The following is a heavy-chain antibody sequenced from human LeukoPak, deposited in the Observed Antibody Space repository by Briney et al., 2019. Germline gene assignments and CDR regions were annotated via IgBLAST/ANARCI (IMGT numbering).Heavy chain of an antibody. D-gene: IGHD1-26*01. Sequence: PGGSLRLSCAASGFTFSSYAMSWVRQAPGKGLEWVSTISSSGGSTYYADSVKGRFTISRDNSKNTLYLQMNSLRAEDTAVYYCAKVVGATTRGYFDYWGQETLVTVSS. V-gene: IGHV3-23*01. CDR3: AKVVGATTRGYFDY. CDR1: GFTFSSYA. CDR2: ISSSGGST. J-gene: IGHJ4*02.